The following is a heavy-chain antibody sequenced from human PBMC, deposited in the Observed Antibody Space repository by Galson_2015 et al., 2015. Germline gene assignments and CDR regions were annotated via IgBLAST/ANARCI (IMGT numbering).Heavy chain of an antibody. Sequence: QSGAEAKQPGESLSISCTGSGYYFTSYWVSWVRQMPGKGLEWMGMIDPSNSYTKYNPAFQGHVTISTEKSISPAYLQWISLKASDTAMYYCARHRVGGSIISEGRFWGQGTLVTVSS. J-gene: IGHJ4*02. CDR2: IDPSNSYT. CDR3: ARHRVGGSIISEGRF. CDR1: GYYFTSYW. V-gene: IGHV5-10-1*01. D-gene: IGHD3-16*01.